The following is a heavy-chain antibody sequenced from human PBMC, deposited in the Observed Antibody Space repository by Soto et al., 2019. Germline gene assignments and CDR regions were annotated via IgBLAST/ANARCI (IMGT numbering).Heavy chain of an antibody. CDR1: GFTFGNYA. CDR2: VSGNGAVT. V-gene: IGHV3-23*01. Sequence: EVQLLDSGGGLAQPGGSLRLSCAASGFTFGNYAMNWVRQAPGKGLAWVSTVSGNGAVTYYADSVKGRFTISRDNSRSTLYLKMNTLRAEDTAIYFCAKVPASLKTFDYWGQGTLVTVSS. J-gene: IGHJ4*02. D-gene: IGHD2-2*01. CDR3: AKVPASLKTFDY.